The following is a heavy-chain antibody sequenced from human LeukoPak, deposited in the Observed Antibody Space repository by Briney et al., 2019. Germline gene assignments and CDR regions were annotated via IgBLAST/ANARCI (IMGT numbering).Heavy chain of an antibody. V-gene: IGHV1-18*01. CDR3: ARDERGNYWNDLIYYYYYGMDV. CDR1: GYTFTSYG. D-gene: IGHD1-1*01. CDR2: ISAYNGNT. Sequence: ASVKVSCKASGYTFTSYGISWVRQAPGQGLEWMGWISAYNGNTNYAQKLHGRVTMTTDTSTSTAYMELRSLRSDDTAVYYCARDERGNYWNDLIYYYYYGMDVWGQGTTVTVSS. J-gene: IGHJ6*02.